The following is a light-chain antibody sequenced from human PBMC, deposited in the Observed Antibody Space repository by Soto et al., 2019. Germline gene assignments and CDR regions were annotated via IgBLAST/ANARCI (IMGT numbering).Light chain of an antibody. V-gene: IGKV3-20*01. J-gene: IGKJ3*01. CDR1: QSLPTKA. CDR2: GAS. CDR3: QQYGDLPLS. Sequence: EIVLTQSPGTLSLSPGERVTLSCRASQSLPTKALAWYQQKPGQTPRLLIYGASTRDTAIPDRFNGSGSGTDFTLTISRVEPGDFAVYYCQQYGDLPLSFGPGTKVDIK.